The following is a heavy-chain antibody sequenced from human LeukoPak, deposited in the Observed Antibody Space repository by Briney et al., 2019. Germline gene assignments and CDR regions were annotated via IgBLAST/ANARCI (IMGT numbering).Heavy chain of an antibody. Sequence: ASVKVSCKASGYTFTGYYMHWVRQAPGQGLEWMGWINPNSGGTNYAQKFQGRVTMTRDTSISTAYMELSRLRSDDTAVYYCARGDDSSGWLFDYWGQGTLVTVPS. CDR1: GYTFTGYY. D-gene: IGHD6-19*01. CDR2: INPNSGGT. CDR3: ARGDDSSGWLFDY. J-gene: IGHJ4*02. V-gene: IGHV1-2*02.